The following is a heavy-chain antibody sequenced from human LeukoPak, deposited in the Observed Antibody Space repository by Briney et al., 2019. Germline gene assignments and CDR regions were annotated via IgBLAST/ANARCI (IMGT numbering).Heavy chain of an antibody. J-gene: IGHJ5*02. CDR3: ARSPLAVTNWFDP. D-gene: IGHD2-21*02. V-gene: IGHV5-51*01. CDR1: GYSFTSYW. CDR2: IYPGDSDT. Sequence: GESLKISWKGSGYSFTSYWIGWVRQMPGKGLEWMGIIYPGDSDTRYSPSFQGQVTISADKSISTAYLQWSSLKASDTAMYYCARSPLAVTNWFDPWGQGTLVTVSS.